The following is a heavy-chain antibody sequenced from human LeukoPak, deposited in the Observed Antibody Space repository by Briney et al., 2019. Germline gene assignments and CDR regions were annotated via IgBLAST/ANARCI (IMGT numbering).Heavy chain of an antibody. CDR2: ISGSGGST. Sequence: GGSLRLSCAASGFTFSSYAMSWVRQAPGKGLEWVSAISGSGGSTYYTDSVKGRFTISRGNSKNTLYLQMNSLRAEDTAVYYCAKGLSVYCGGDCYRNWGQGTLVTVSS. D-gene: IGHD2-21*02. CDR3: AKGLSVYCGGDCYRN. V-gene: IGHV3-23*01. CDR1: GFTFSSYA. J-gene: IGHJ4*02.